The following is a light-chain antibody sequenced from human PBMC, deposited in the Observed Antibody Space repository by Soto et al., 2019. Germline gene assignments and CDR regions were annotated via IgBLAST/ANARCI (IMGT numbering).Light chain of an antibody. V-gene: IGKV1-39*01. CDR3: QQSHGIPYT. J-gene: IGKJ2*01. CDR2: AAS. CDR1: QTISTY. Sequence: DIQMTQSPSSLSASVGDRVTITCRASQTISTYLNWYQQKPGKAPKLLIYAASTLQSAVPSRFSGRGSGTDFTLTIHSLHTEDLAAYYCQQSHGIPYTFGQGTKLVIK.